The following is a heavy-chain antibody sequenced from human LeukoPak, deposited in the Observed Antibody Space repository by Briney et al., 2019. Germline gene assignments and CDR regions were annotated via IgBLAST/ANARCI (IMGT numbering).Heavy chain of an antibody. CDR1: GGTFSSYA. D-gene: IGHD3-16*02. J-gene: IGHJ4*02. CDR3: ACMITFGGVIRAEVTDY. CDR2: IIPIFGTA. Sequence: GASVKVSCKASGGTFSSYAISWVRQAPGQGLEWMGGIIPIFGTANYAQKFQGRVTITADESTSTAYMELSSLRSEDTAVYYCACMITFGGVIRAEVTDYWGQGTLVTVSS. V-gene: IGHV1-69*01.